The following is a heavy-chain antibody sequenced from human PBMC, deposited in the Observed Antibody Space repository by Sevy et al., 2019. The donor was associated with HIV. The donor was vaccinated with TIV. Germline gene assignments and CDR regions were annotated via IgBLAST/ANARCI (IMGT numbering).Heavy chain of an antibody. J-gene: IGHJ2*01. D-gene: IGHD5-18*01. CDR2: ISTRSYTI. CDR3: ARDRGLHTPMADCNFDL. Sequence: GESLKISCAASGFTFNDYNMNWVRQAPGKGLEWVSYISTRSYTIYYADSAKGRFTISRDDAKNFLFLQMSSLRDEDTALYYCARDRGLHTPMADCNFDLWGRGTLVTVSS. V-gene: IGHV3-48*02. CDR1: GFTFNDYN.